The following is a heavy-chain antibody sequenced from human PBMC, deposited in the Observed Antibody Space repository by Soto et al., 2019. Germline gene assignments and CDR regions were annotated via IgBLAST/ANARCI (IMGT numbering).Heavy chain of an antibody. J-gene: IGHJ4*02. V-gene: IGHV4-59*08. CDR3: ARSECSGGSCYLHYFDI. Sequence: SETLSLTCTVSGGYITNYYWSWLRQPPGKGLEWIGYIYFTGITSYSPSLKSRVTISVDTSKNQFSLKMNSVTAADTAVYYCARSECSGGSCYLHYFDIWGQGTLVTVS. D-gene: IGHD2-15*01. CDR2: IYFTGIT. CDR1: GGYITNYY.